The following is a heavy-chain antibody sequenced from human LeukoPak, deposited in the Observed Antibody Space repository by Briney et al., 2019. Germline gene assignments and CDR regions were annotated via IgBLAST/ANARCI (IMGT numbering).Heavy chain of an antibody. D-gene: IGHD1-26*01. Sequence: SETLSLTCAVSGGSISSSNWWSWVRQPPGKGLEWIGEIYHSGSTNYNPSLKSRVTISVDKSKNQFSLKLSSVTAADTAVYYCARGRDDIPNLDSGSSPGGDYWGQGTLVTVSS. J-gene: IGHJ4*02. CDR3: ARGRDDIPNLDSGSSPGGDY. V-gene: IGHV4-4*02. CDR2: IYHSGST. CDR1: GGSISSSNW.